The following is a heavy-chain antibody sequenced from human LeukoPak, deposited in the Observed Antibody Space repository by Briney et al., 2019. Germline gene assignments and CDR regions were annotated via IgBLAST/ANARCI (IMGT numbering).Heavy chain of an antibody. V-gene: IGHV3-21*01. CDR1: GFTFSSYS. CDR3: ARDPRGYFDYAEYFQH. D-gene: IGHD3-9*01. CDR2: ISSSSSYI. Sequence: GGSLRLSCAASGFTFSSYSMNWVRQAPGKGLEWVSSISSSSSYIYYADSVKGRFTISRDNAKNSLYLQMNSLRAEDTAVYYCARDPRGYFDYAEYFQHWGQGTLVTVSS. J-gene: IGHJ1*01.